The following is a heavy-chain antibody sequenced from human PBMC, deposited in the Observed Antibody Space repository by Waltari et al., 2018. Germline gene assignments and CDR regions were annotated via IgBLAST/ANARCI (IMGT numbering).Heavy chain of an antibody. J-gene: IGHJ4*02. CDR2: IHYSGSA. CDR3: IAYTTTRWAVDF. D-gene: IGHD1-26*01. V-gene: IGHV4-39*01. CDR1: GASITNDIYK. Sequence: QLQLQESGPGLVKPWETLSLTCSVSGASITNDIYKWGWLRQPPGKGLEWIASIHYSGSASYNPSLNSRVTLSVDTSRNQFSLKVTSVTAADTAVYYCIAYTTTRWAVDFWGLGTLVIVSS.